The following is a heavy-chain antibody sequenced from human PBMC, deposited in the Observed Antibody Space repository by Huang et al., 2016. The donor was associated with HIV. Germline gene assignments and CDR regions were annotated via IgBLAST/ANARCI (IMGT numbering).Heavy chain of an antibody. D-gene: IGHD3-16*01. CDR3: ARDVRSMQGGLFDY. V-gene: IGHV1-18*04. CDR1: GYTFRPYG. Sequence: QVQLVQSGAEVKKPGASVKVSCKGSGYTFRPYGISWVRPAPGQGLEWVGWISGDNENTNYVQNLQGRVTMTTDTSTRTADMERRSLRSDDTAVYYCARDVRSMQGGLFDYWGQGTLVTVSS. J-gene: IGHJ4*02. CDR2: ISGDNENT.